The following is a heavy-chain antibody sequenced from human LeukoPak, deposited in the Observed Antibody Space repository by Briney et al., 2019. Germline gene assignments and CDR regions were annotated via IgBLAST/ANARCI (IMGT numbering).Heavy chain of an antibody. CDR1: GYTLTELS. CDR2: FDPEDGET. CDR3: ATAMTAMVTYYFDY. D-gene: IGHD5-18*01. V-gene: IGHV1-24*01. J-gene: IGHJ4*02. Sequence: ASVKVSCKVSGYTLTELSMHWVPQAPGKGLEWMGGFDPEDGETIYAQKFQGRVTMTEDTSTDTAYMELSSLRSEDTAVYYCATAMTAMVTYYFDYWGQGTLVTVSS.